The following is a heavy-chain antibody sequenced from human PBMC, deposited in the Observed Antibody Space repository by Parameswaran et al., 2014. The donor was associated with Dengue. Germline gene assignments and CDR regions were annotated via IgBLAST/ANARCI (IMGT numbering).Heavy chain of an antibody. CDR1: GYTFTSYD. CDR3: ARSVAVAAAFDI. CDR2: MNPNSGNT. V-gene: IGHV1-8*01. Sequence: ASVKVSCKASGYTFTSYDINWVRQATGQGLEWMGWMNPNSGNTGYAQKFQGRVTMTRNTSISTAYMELSSLRSEDTAVYYCARSVAVAAAFDIWGQGTMVTVSS. J-gene: IGHJ3*02. D-gene: IGHD6-19*01.